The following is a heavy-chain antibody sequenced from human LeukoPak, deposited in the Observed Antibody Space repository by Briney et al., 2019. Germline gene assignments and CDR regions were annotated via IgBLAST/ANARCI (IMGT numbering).Heavy chain of an antibody. CDR3: AGVLGVRDLAYFDY. Sequence: GGSLRLSCAASGFTFNRYWMHWVRQAPGKGLVWVSRIRSDGSSTSYADSVRGRFTISRDNAKNTLYLQMNSLRAEDTAVYYCAGVLGVRDLAYFDYWGHGTLVTVSS. D-gene: IGHD3-10*01. CDR2: IRSDGSST. CDR1: GFTFNRYW. V-gene: IGHV3-74*01. J-gene: IGHJ4*01.